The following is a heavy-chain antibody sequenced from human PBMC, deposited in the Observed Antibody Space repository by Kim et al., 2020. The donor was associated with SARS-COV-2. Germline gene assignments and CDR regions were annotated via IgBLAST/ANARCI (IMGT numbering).Heavy chain of an antibody. J-gene: IGHJ3*02. Sequence: SETLSLTCTVSGGYISSYYWSWIRQPPGKGLEWIGYIYYSGSTNYNPSLKSRVTISVDTSKNQFSLKLSSVTAADTAVYYCARGILNPTDYYDSSGSLDAFDIWGQGTMVTVSS. CDR3: ARGILNPTDYYDSSGSLDAFDI. D-gene: IGHD3-22*01. CDR1: GGYISSYY. CDR2: IYYSGST. V-gene: IGHV4-59*01.